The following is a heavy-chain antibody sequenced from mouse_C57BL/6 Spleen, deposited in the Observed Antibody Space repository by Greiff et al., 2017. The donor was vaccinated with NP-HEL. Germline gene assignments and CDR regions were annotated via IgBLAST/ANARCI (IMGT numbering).Heavy chain of an antibody. V-gene: IGHV5-17*01. J-gene: IGHJ4*01. CDR1: GFTFSDYG. CDR3: ARVYDYDGYYYAMDY. D-gene: IGHD2-4*01. CDR2: ISSGSSTI. Sequence: VQLQQSGGGLVKPGGSLKLSCAASGFTFSDYGMHWVRQAPEKGLEWVAYISSGSSTIYYADTVKGRFTISRDNAKNTLFLQMTSLRSEDTAMYYCARVYDYDGYYYAMDYWGQGTSVTVSS.